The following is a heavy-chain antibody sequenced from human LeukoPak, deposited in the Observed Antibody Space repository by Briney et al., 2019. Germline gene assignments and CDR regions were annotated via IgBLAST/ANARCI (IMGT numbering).Heavy chain of an antibody. V-gene: IGHV3-48*03. J-gene: IGHJ4*02. Sequence: PGGSLRLSCAASGFTFSSYALNWVRQAPGKGLEWLSYISSSGTTIYCADSVKGRFTISRDNAENSLYLQMNSLRAEDTAVYYCVRGLDYNVAWVYWGQGTLVTVSS. D-gene: IGHD3-10*01. CDR1: GFTFSSYA. CDR3: VRGLDYNVAWVY. CDR2: ISSSGTTI.